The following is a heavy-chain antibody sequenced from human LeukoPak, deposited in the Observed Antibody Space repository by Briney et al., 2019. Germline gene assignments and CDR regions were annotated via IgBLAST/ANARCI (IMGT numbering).Heavy chain of an antibody. D-gene: IGHD6-13*01. CDR2: IYTSGST. J-gene: IGHJ3*02. CDR1: GFSISSYY. CDR3: ARDMSSSWYKVYAFDI. V-gene: IGHV4-4*07. Sequence: PSETLSLTCTVSGFSISSYYWSWIRQPAGKGLEWIGRIYTSGSTNYNPSLKSRVTMSVDTSKNQFSLKLSSVTAADTAVYYCARDMSSSWYKVYAFDIWGQGTMVTVSS.